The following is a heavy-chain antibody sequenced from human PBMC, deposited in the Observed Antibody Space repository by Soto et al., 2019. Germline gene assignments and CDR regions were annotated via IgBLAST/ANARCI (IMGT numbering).Heavy chain of an antibody. CDR1: GFTFSSYA. Sequence: GGSLRLSCAASGFTFSSYAMHWVRQAPGKGLEWVAVISYDGSNKYYADSVKGRFTISRDNSKNTLYLQMNSLRAEDTAVYYCAREGARGRFFGSGMGVWGQGTTVTVSS. D-gene: IGHD3-3*01. J-gene: IGHJ6*02. V-gene: IGHV3-30-3*01. CDR3: AREGARGRFFGSGMGV. CDR2: ISYDGSNK.